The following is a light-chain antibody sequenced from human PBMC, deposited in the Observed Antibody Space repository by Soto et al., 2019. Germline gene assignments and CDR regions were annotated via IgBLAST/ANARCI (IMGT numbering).Light chain of an antibody. J-gene: IGKJ4*01. V-gene: IGKV3-20*01. CDR3: QQYGRLPLS. Sequence: EILLTQSPGTLSLSPGDRATLSCRASQSLSNSFLAWYQQKPGQTPRLLISGASIRATDIPDRFSGSGSGTDFTLTISRLEPEDFAVYFCQQYGRLPLSFGGETKVEIK. CDR2: GAS. CDR1: QSLSNSF.